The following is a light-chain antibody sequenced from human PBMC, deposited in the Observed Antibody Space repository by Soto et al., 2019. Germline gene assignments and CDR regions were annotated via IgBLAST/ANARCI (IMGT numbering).Light chain of an antibody. J-gene: IGKJ3*01. CDR2: GAS. Sequence: QLTQSPSSLSASVGDRVTITCRASQDISRYLAWYQQRAGKAPKLLIYGASTLQSGVPSRFSGSGSGTEFTLTSSSLQPEDVATYHCQQLQRTPFTFGPGTTVDV. V-gene: IGKV1-9*01. CDR3: QQLQRTPFT. CDR1: QDISRY.